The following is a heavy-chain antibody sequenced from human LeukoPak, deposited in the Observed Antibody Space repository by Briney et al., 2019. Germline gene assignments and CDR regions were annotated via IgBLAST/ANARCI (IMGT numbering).Heavy chain of an antibody. V-gene: IGHV3-7*01. CDR2: IKEDGSQK. D-gene: IGHD1-1*01. CDR3: ARNLAYNAFDI. CDR1: RFTFSSSW. J-gene: IGHJ3*02. Sequence: GGSLRLSCAASRFTFSSSWMTWVRQPPGKGLEWVATIKEDGSQKDYEDSVKGRFTISRDNVKNSLYLQMDSLRAEDTAVYFCARNLAYNAFDIWGQGTMLTVSS.